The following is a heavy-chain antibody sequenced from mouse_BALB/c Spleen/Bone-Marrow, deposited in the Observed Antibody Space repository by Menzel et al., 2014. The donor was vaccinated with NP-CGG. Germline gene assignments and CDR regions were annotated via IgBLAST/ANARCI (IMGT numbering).Heavy chain of an antibody. Sequence: VKVVESGPELVRPGVSVKISCKGSGYTFTDYAMHWVKQSNAKSLEWIGVISTYSGNTNYNQKFKGKATMTVDKSSSTAYMELARLTSEDSAIYYCARAGYGSSYDWFAYWGQGTLVTVSA. CDR3: ARAGYGSSYDWFAY. J-gene: IGHJ3*01. CDR2: ISTYSGNT. V-gene: IGHV1-67*01. CDR1: GYTFTDYA. D-gene: IGHD1-1*01.